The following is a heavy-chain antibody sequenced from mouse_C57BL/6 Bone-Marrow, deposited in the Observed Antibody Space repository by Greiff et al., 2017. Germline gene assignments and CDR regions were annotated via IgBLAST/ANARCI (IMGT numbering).Heavy chain of an antibody. D-gene: IGHD1-1*01. CDR3: ASNYYGSSPLYAMDY. V-gene: IGHV1-64*01. Sequence: QVQLQQPGAELVKPGASVKLSCKASGYTFTSYWMHWVKQRPGQGLEWIGMIHPNSGSTNYNEKFKSKATLTVDTSSSTAYMQLSSLTSEDSAVYYCASNYYGSSPLYAMDYWGQGTSVTVSS. CDR1: GYTFTSYW. J-gene: IGHJ4*01. CDR2: IHPNSGST.